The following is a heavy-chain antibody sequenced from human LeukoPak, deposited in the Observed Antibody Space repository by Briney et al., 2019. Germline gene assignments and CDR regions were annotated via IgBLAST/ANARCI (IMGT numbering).Heavy chain of an antibody. V-gene: IGHV3-11*06. Sequence: PGGSLRLSCAASGFTFSDYYMTWIRQAPGMGLEWVSYITSTSSYTNYADSVKGRFTISRDNAKNSLYLQMNSLRAEDTAVYYCARVVSGSGWFGYFDYWGQGTLVTVSS. CDR3: ARVVSGSGWFGYFDY. J-gene: IGHJ4*02. CDR1: GFTFSDYY. D-gene: IGHD6-19*01. CDR2: ITSTSSYT.